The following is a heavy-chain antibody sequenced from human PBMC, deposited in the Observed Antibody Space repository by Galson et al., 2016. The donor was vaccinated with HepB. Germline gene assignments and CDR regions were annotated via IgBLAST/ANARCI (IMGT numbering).Heavy chain of an antibody. V-gene: IGHV3-20*01. J-gene: IGHJ6*02. D-gene: IGHD5-12*01. CDR3: ARDRRYSGSSSSSYKGMDV. CDR2: IYRNGGIT. CDR1: GFPFDEYG. Sequence: SLRLSCAASGFPFDEYGMSWVRQVPGKGLEWVSGIYRNGGITGYADSVRGRFTLSRDNARNSLYLQMNSPRAEDTALYICARDRRYSGSSSSSYKGMDVWGQGTSVFVSS.